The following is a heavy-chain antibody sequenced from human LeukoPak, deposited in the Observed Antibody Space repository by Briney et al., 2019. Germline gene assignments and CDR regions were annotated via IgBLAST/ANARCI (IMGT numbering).Heavy chain of an antibody. Sequence: SETLSLTCTVSGGSISSSSYYWSWIRQPPGKGLEWIGEINHSGSTNYNPSLKSRVTISVDTSKNQFSLKLSSVTAADTAVYYCAREGISSRLRFDPWGQGTLVTVSS. V-gene: IGHV4-39*07. CDR1: GGSISSSSYY. J-gene: IGHJ5*02. CDR3: AREGISSRLRFDP. D-gene: IGHD3-3*02. CDR2: INHSGST.